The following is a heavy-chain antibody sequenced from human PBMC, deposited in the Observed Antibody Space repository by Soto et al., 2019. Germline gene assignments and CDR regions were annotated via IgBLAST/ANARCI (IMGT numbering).Heavy chain of an antibody. V-gene: IGHV4-59*01. CDR2: IYYSGST. CDR3: AKTYYYGSGSYSEWFDP. J-gene: IGHJ5*02. Sequence: PSETLSPTCTVSGGSISSYYWSWIRQPPGKGLEWIGYIYYSGSTNYNPSLKSRVTISVDTSKNQFSLKLSSVTAADTAVYYCAKTYYYGSGSYSEWFDPWGQGTLVTVSS. D-gene: IGHD3-10*01. CDR1: GGSISSYY.